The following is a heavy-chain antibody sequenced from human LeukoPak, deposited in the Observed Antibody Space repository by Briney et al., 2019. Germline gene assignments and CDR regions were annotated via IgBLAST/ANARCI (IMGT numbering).Heavy chain of an antibody. CDR2: IYYSGST. V-gene: IGHV4-30-4*01. D-gene: IGHD1-1*01. CDR1: GGSVSSGSYY. Sequence: SETLSLTCTVSGGSVSSGSYYWSWIRQPPGKGLEWIGYIYYSGSTYYNPSLKSRVTISVDTSKNQFSLKLSSVTAADTAVYYCARDRTGTTAYYYGMDVWGQGTTVTVSS. CDR3: ARDRTGTTAYYYGMDV. J-gene: IGHJ6*02.